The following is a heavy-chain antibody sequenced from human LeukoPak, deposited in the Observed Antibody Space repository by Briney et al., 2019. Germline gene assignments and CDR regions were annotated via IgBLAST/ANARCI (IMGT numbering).Heavy chain of an antibody. CDR2: INHSGST. J-gene: IGHJ4*02. V-gene: IGHV4-34*01. Sequence: SETLSLTCAVSGGSISSGGYSWSWIRQPPGKGLEWIGEINHSGSTNYNPSLKSRVTISVDTSKNQFSLKLSSVTAADTAVYYCAREGRLRGYSYGYDGFDYWGQGTLVTVSS. D-gene: IGHD5-18*01. CDR3: AREGRLRGYSYGYDGFDY. CDR1: GGSISSGGYS.